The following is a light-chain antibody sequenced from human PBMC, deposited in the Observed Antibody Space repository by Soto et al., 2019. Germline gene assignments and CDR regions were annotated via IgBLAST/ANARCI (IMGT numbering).Light chain of an antibody. CDR1: NSNIGSNT. V-gene: IGLV1-44*01. J-gene: IGLJ3*02. CDR2: GND. CDR3: ATWDDSLNLWV. Sequence: QSVLTQPPSASGTPGQRVTISCSGSNSNIGSNTVNWYHQLPGTAPKLLIYGNDQRPSGVPDRLTGSKSGTSASLAISGLQPEDEADYYCATWDDSLNLWVFGGGTKVTVL.